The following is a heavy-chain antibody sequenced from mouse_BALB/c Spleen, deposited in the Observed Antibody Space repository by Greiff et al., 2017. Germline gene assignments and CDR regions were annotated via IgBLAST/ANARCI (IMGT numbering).Heavy chain of an antibody. CDR1: GFTFTDYY. CDR3: ARGAYGYGSAMDY. D-gene: IGHD2-2*01. CDR2: IRNKANGYTT. J-gene: IGHJ4*01. V-gene: IGHV7-3*02. Sequence: EVKLMESGGGLVQPGGSLRLSCATSGFTFTDYYMSWVRQPPGKALEWLGFIRNKANGYTTEYSASVKGRFTISRDNSQSILYLQMNTLRAEDSATYYCARGAYGYGSAMDYWGQGTSVTVSS.